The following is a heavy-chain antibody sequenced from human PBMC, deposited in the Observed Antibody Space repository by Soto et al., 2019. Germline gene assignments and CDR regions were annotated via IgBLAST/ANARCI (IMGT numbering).Heavy chain of an antibody. V-gene: IGHV4-59*08. J-gene: IGHJ4*02. D-gene: IGHD3-9*01. CDR3: AVLTRYRSNNAY. Sequence: QVQLQESGPGLVKPSETLSLTFTVSGSSISCYYWSWLRQPPGKGLEWIGYIDYSGSPNYYPSLNRRVTVPVETCKNQFSMKLSSATAADTAVYDCAVLTRYRSNNAYWGQGSLVTVS. CDR2: IDYSGSP. CDR1: GSSISCYY.